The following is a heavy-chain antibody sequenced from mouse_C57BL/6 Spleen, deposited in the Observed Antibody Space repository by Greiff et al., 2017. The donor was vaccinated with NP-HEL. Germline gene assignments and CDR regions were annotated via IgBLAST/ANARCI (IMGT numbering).Heavy chain of an antibody. D-gene: IGHD2-2*01. Sequence: EVQLQQSGPVLVKPGASVKMSCKASGYTFTDYYMNWVKQSHGKSLEWIGVINPYNGGTSYNQKFKGKATLTVDKSSSTAYMELNSLTSEDSAVYYCARAYGYDRAWFAYWGQGTLVTVSA. CDR2: INPYNGGT. V-gene: IGHV1-19*01. CDR3: ARAYGYDRAWFAY. J-gene: IGHJ3*01. CDR1: GYTFTDYY.